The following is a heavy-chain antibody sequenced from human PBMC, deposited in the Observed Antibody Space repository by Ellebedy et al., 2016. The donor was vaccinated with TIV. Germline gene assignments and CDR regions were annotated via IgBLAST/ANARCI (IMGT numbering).Heavy chain of an antibody. Sequence: GGSLRLXXAASGFTFSTYNMNWVRQAPGKGLEWVSSISRSSTYIYYADSVKGRFTISRDNAKNSLYLQMNSLRAEDTAVYYCARELMVRGVAFDYWGQGTLVTVSS. V-gene: IGHV3-21*01. J-gene: IGHJ4*02. CDR2: ISRSSTYI. CDR1: GFTFSTYN. CDR3: ARELMVRGVAFDY. D-gene: IGHD3-10*01.